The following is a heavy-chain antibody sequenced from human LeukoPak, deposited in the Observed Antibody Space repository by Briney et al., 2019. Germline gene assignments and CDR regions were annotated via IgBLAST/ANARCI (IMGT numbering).Heavy chain of an antibody. V-gene: IGHV3-15*01. CDR1: GFTFSNAW. CDR3: ATCNGDCYFNF. J-gene: IGHJ4*02. D-gene: IGHD2-21*02. Sequence: GGSLRLSCAASGFTFSNAWMNWVRQAPGKGLEWVARVKSKAVGETTSYAAPVKGRFSILRDDSRDMVYLQMNSLEAEDTAVHYCATCNGDCYFNFWGQGTLVIVSS. CDR2: VKSKAVGETT.